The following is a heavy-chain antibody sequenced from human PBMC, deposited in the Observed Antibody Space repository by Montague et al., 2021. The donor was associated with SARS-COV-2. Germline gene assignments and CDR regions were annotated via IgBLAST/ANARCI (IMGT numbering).Heavy chain of an antibody. CDR3: YSGYDFGY. CDR1: GFTFNSYS. Sequence: SLRLSCAASGFTFNSYSMNWVRQAPGEGLEWASSISSSSTSIYYADSVKGRFTISRDNAKNSLYLQMNSLRAEDTAVYYCYSGYDFGYWGQGTLVTVSS. J-gene: IGHJ4*02. V-gene: IGHV3-21*01. D-gene: IGHD5-12*01. CDR2: ISSSSTSI.